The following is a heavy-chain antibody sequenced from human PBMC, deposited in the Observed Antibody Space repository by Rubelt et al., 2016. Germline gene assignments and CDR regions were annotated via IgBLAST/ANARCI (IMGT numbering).Heavy chain of an antibody. D-gene: IGHD1-14*01. CDR1: GYTFTSYG. V-gene: IGHV1-18*01. J-gene: IGHJ4*02. CDR2: ISAYNGNT. Sequence: QVQLVQSGAEVKKPGASVKVSCKASGYTFTSYGISWVRQAPGQGLEWMGWISAYNGNTNYAQKLQGRVTMTEDAPTDTAKMELSSLTSEDTAIYYCAAALGTRTCDNWGQGTLVTVSS. CDR3: AAALGTRTCDN.